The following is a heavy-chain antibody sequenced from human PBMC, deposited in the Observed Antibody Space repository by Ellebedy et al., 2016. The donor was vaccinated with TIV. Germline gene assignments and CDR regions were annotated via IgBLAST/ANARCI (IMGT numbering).Heavy chain of an antibody. V-gene: IGHV3-23*01. D-gene: IGHD2-2*01. Sequence: GESLKISXAASGFTFSSYAMSWVRQAPGKGLEWVSAISGSGGSTYYADSVKGRFTISRDNSKNTLYLQMNSLRAEDTAVYYCANLLIVVVPAASDAFDIWGQGTMVTVSS. CDR1: GFTFSSYA. J-gene: IGHJ3*02. CDR3: ANLLIVVVPAASDAFDI. CDR2: ISGSGGST.